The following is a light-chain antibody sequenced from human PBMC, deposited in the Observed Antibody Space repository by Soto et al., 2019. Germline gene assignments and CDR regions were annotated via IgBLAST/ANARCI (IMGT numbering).Light chain of an antibody. CDR3: QQRGNWPLT. CDR1: QSVSSY. J-gene: IGKJ4*01. V-gene: IGKV3-11*01. Sequence: EIVLTQSPATLSVSPGERATLSCRASQSVSSYLAWHQQKPGQAPRLLISDASNRATGIPARFSGSGSGTDFTLTISSLEPEDFAVYYCQQRGNWPLTYGGGTKVEIK. CDR2: DAS.